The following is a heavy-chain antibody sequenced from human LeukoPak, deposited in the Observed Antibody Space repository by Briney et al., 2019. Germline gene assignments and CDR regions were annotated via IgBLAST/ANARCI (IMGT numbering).Heavy chain of an antibody. CDR3: ARRYAAADDAFDI. CDR2: ISSSGSTI. V-gene: IGHV3-11*04. CDR1: GFTFSDYY. Sequence: GGSLRLSCAASGFTFSDYYMSWIRQAPGKGLEWVSYISSSGSTIYYADSVKGRFTISRDNAKNSLYLQMNSLRAEDTAVYYCARRYAAADDAFDIWGQGTMVTVSS. D-gene: IGHD6-13*01. J-gene: IGHJ3*02.